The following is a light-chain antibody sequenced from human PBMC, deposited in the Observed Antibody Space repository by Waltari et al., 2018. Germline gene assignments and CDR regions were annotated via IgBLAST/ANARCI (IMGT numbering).Light chain of an antibody. V-gene: IGKV1-39*01. J-gene: IGKJ2*01. CDR2: AAS. Sequence: DIQMTQSPSSLPASVGDRVTITCRASQSISSYLNWYQQKPGKAPKLLIYAASSLQSGVPSRFSGSGSGTDFTLTISSLQPEDFATYYCQQYNSDSHSFGQGTRLEIK. CDR1: QSISSY. CDR3: QQYNSDSHS.